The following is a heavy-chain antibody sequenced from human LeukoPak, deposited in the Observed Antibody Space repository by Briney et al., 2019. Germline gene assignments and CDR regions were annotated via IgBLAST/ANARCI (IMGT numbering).Heavy chain of an antibody. V-gene: IGHV1-18*01. CDR2: ISAYNGNT. CDR3: ARDRSYQLLLPIDY. D-gene: IGHD2-2*01. CDR1: GYTFTSYG. J-gene: IGHJ4*02. Sequence: ASVKVSCKASGYTFTSYGISWVRQAPGQGLEWMGWISAYNGNTNYAQKLQGRVTMTTDTSTSTAYMELRSLRSDDTAVYYCARDRSYQLLLPIDYWGQGTLVTVSS.